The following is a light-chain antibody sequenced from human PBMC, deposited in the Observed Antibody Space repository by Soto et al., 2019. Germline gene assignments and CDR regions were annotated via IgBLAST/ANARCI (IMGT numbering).Light chain of an antibody. CDR2: GAS. CDR1: QSISSK. V-gene: IGKV3-15*01. Sequence: ERVMTQSPATLSVSPGERATLSCRASQSISSKLAWYQQKPGQAPRLLIYGASTRATGIPARFSGSGSGTEFTLTISSLQSEDFAVYYCQQYNNWPGTFGHGTKVEIK. J-gene: IGKJ1*01. CDR3: QQYNNWPGT.